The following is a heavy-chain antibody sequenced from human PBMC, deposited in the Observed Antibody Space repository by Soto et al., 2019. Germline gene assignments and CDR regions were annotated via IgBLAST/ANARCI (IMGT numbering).Heavy chain of an antibody. V-gene: IGHV4-61*01. CDR3: ARDRPDNSNSFDAFDI. Sequence: SETLSLTCTVSGGSVSSGSHYWSWIRQPPGKGLEWIAYTYHTGSADYNPSLKSRVAISVDVSKNQVSLRLDSVTAADTAMYYCARDRPDNSNSFDAFDIWGQGTMVTVSS. CDR1: GGSVSSGSHY. CDR2: TYHTGSA. D-gene: IGHD1-1*01. J-gene: IGHJ3*02.